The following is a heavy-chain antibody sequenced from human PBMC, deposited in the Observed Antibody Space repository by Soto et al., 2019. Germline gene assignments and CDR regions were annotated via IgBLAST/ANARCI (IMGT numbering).Heavy chain of an antibody. CDR1: GFTFSIYA. Sequence: EVQMLQSGGGLVQPGGSLRLSCAASGFTFSIYAMSWVRQAPGKGLEWVAGVGITNDDTAYAASVRGRFAISRDNSKSTLFLQMNSLRGEDTAVYFCAKDRMNHNSVWDPFDIWGQGTMVTVSS. D-gene: IGHD2-15*01. J-gene: IGHJ3*02. V-gene: IGHV3-23*01. CDR3: AKDRMNHNSVWDPFDI. CDR2: VGITNDDT.